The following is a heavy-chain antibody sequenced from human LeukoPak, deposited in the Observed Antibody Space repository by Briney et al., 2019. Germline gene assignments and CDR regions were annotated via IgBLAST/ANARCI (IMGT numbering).Heavy chain of an antibody. D-gene: IGHD6-13*01. CDR2: IYYSGST. V-gene: IGHV4-39*02. J-gene: IGHJ4*02. CDR1: GGSISSSSYY. Sequence: SETLSLTCTVSGGSISSSSYYWGWIRQPPGKGLEWIGSIYYSGSTYYNPSLKSRVTISVDTSKSQFSLKLSSVTAADTAVYYCAREGRRAAAGFDYWGQGTLVTVSS. CDR3: AREGRRAAAGFDY.